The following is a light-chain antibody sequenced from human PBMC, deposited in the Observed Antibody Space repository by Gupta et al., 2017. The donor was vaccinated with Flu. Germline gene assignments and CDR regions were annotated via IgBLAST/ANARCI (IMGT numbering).Light chain of an antibody. CDR1: SSDVGRYNY. CDR2: DVT. J-gene: IGLJ2*01. Sequence: SALTQPRSVSGPHGQSVAISCTGTSSDVGRYNYVAWYQQYPVSAPKLIIYDVTSRPSGVPDRFSGSKSGNTASLTISGLQAEDEADYHCCSYCVTYTSVGGGTRLTVL. V-gene: IGLV2-11*01. CDR3: CSYCVTYTS.